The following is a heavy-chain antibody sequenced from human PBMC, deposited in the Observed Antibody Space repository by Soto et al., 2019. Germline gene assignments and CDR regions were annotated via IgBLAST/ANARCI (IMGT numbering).Heavy chain of an antibody. J-gene: IGHJ4*02. V-gene: IGHV3-53*01. CDR3: ARARIAVAGTHFDY. D-gene: IGHD6-19*01. Sequence: GSLRLSCAASGLTVSSNYMSWVRQAPGKGLEWVSVIYSGGTTYYADSVKGRFTISRDNSKNILYLQMNSLRAEDTAVYYCARARIAVAGTHFDYWGQGALVTVSS. CDR1: GLTVSSNY. CDR2: IYSGGTT.